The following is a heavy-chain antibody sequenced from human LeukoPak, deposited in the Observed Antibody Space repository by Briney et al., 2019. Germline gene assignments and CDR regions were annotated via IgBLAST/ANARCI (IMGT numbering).Heavy chain of an antibody. V-gene: IGHV3-23*01. J-gene: IGHJ4*02. Sequence: GGSLRLSCAASGFTFSSYWMNWVRQAPGMGLEWVSVITSSGGSTAYADSVRGRFTISRDNSKNTLYMQMNSLRAEDTAVYYCVTESTGTLDYWGQGILVTVSS. CDR2: ITSSGGST. CDR1: GFTFSSYW. CDR3: VTESTGTLDY. D-gene: IGHD3-9*01.